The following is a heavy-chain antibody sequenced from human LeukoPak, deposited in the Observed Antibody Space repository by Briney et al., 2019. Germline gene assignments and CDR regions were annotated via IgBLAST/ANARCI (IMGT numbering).Heavy chain of an antibody. CDR2: INHSGST. J-gene: IGHJ5*02. Sequence: SETLSLTCAVYGGSFSGYYWGWIRQPPGKGLEWIGEINHSGSTNYNPSLKSRVTISVDTSKNQFSLKLSSVTAADTAVYYCARGASIAAAGTLNWFDPWGQGTLVTVSS. CDR1: GGSFSGYY. CDR3: ARGASIAAAGTLNWFDP. D-gene: IGHD6-13*01. V-gene: IGHV4-34*01.